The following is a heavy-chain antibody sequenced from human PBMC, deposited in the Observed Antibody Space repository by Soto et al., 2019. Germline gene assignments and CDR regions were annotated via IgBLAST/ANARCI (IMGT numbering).Heavy chain of an antibody. J-gene: IGHJ6*04. Sequence: QVQLVQSGAEVKKPGASVKVSCKASGYTFTSYGISWVRQAPGQGLEWMGWLSAYNGNTNYAQKLQGRVTMTTDTAASTASMEMRSLISDATAVYYCARDSIVVAMGNYYYYVMDVLGKGTTVTVAS. CDR2: LSAYNGNT. CDR3: ARDSIVVAMGNYYYYVMDV. V-gene: IGHV1-18*01. CDR1: GYTFTSYG. D-gene: IGHD2-15*01.